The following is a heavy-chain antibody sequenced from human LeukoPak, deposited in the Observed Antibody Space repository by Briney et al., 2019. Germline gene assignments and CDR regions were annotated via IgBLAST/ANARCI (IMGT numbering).Heavy chain of an antibody. D-gene: IGHD2-2*01. CDR2: IRGNGGST. V-gene: IGHV3-23*01. Sequence: GGSLRLSCAASGFTLSSYAMSWVRQAPGKGLEWVSAIRGNGGSTYYADSVKGRFTISRDNSKTTLYLQMISLRAEVTSVYYCAKGGRSPNCSSTSCYLGLSGYYGYWGQGTLVTVSS. CDR1: GFTLSSYA. J-gene: IGHJ4*02. CDR3: AKGGRSPNCSSTSCYLGLSGYYGY.